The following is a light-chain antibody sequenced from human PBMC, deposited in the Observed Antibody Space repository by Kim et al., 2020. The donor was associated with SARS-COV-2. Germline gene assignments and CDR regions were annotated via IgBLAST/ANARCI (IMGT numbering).Light chain of an antibody. CDR1: QGIGTW. J-gene: IGKJ5*01. Sequence: DIQVTQSPSSLSASVGDRVTITCRASQGIGTWLAWYQQKPEKAPKSLIYGASNLQSGVPSRFSGSGSGTDFTLTISSLQPEDFATYYCQQYKNYPITFGQGTRLEIK. CDR2: GAS. V-gene: IGKV1D-16*01. CDR3: QQYKNYPIT.